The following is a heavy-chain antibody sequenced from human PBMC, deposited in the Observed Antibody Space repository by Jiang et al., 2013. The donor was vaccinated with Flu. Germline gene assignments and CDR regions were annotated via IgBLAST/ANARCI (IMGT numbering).Heavy chain of an antibody. CDR1: GGSISSYY. CDR2: LLQWEH. D-gene: IGHD5/OR15-5a*01. CDR3: ARVRVYSSTSNYYYYGMDV. J-gene: IGHJ6*02. Sequence: TLSLTCTVSGGSISSYYWSWIRQPQEGTGVDWVYLLQWEHQLQPSLKSRVTISVDTSKNQFSLKLSSVTAADTAVYYCARVRVYSSTSNYYYYGMDVWGQGTTVTVSS. V-gene: IGHV4-59*01.